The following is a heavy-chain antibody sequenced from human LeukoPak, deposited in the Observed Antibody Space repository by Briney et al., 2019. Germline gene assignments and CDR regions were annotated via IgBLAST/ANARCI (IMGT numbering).Heavy chain of an antibody. V-gene: IGHV4-59*01. CDR1: GGSISSYY. D-gene: IGHD1-14*01. J-gene: IGHJ4*02. CDR3: ARVGISPNLYFEF. Sequence: SETLSLTCTVSGGSISSYYWSWIRQPPGKGLEWIGYIYYSGSTNYNPSLKSRVTISVDTSKNQFSLKLSSVTAADTAVYYCARVGISPNLYFEFWGQGTLVTVSS. CDR2: IYYSGST.